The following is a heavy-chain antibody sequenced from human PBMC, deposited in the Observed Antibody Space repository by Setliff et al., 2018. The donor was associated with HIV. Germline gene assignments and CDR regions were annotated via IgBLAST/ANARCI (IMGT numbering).Heavy chain of an antibody. V-gene: IGHV5-51*01. CDR1: GYTFMNYW. CDR2: IYPGDFET. D-gene: IGHD2-2*01. J-gene: IGHJ5*02. Sequence: PGESLKISCKASGYTFMNYWIGWVRQVPGKGLEWVGIIYPGDFETRYGPSFRGQVTISVQKSLNTAYLQWTVLKASDTAMYYCARRHRIGSTNGLFDTWGQGTLVTVPQ. CDR3: ARRHRIGSTNGLFDT.